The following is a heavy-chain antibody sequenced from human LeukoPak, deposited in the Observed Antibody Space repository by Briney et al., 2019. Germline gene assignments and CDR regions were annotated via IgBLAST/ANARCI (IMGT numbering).Heavy chain of an antibody. Sequence: SETLSLTCAVYGGSFSGYYWSWIRQPPGKGLEWIGEINHSGSTNYNPSLKSRVTVSVDTSKNQFSLKLSSVTAADTAVYYCARGDYYDSSGYYPYWGQGTLVTVSS. D-gene: IGHD3-22*01. V-gene: IGHV4-34*01. CDR1: GGSFSGYY. CDR3: ARGDYYDSSGYYPY. J-gene: IGHJ4*02. CDR2: INHSGST.